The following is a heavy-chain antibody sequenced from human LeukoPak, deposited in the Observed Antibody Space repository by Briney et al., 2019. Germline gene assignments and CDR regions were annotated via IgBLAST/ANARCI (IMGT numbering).Heavy chain of an antibody. Sequence: GGSLRLSCAASGFTFSDHYMDWVRQAPGKGLEWVGRTRNKANSYTTEYAASVKGRFTISRDDSKNSLYLQMNSLKTEDTAVNFCARVNRGSYHFDYWGQGTLVTVSS. CDR1: GFTFSDHY. CDR2: TRNKANSYTT. CDR3: ARVNRGSYHFDY. D-gene: IGHD1-26*01. V-gene: IGHV3-72*01. J-gene: IGHJ4*02.